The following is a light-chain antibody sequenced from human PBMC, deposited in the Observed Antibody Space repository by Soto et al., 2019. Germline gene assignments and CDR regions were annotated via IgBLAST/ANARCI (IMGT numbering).Light chain of an antibody. CDR2: DAS. CDR3: QQYNSYSQWT. J-gene: IGKJ1*01. CDR1: QSISTL. V-gene: IGKV1-5*01. Sequence: DIEMTQSPSTLSASVGDRVTITCRAGQSISTLLAWYQQKPGKAPKLLIYDASRLESGVPSRFSGSGSGTEFTLTISSLQPDDFATYYCQQYNSYSQWTFGQGTKVDI.